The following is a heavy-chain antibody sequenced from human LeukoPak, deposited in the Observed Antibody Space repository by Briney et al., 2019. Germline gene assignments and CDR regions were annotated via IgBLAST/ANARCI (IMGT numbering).Heavy chain of an antibody. Sequence: GGSLRLSCAASGFTFSGNWMHWVRQAPGKGLVWVSHISTDARTITYADFVKGRYTISRDNAKNTLYLQMNSLRAEDTALYYCGRGQATAWGLDYWGQGTLVTVSS. J-gene: IGHJ4*02. V-gene: IGHV3-74*01. CDR1: GFTFSGNW. CDR3: GRGQATAWGLDY. D-gene: IGHD6-13*01. CDR2: ISTDARTI.